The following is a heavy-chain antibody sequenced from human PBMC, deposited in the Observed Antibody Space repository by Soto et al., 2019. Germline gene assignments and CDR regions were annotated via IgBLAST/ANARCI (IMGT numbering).Heavy chain of an antibody. V-gene: IGHV1-46*01. CDR1: GYTFTSYY. D-gene: IGHD7-27*01. CDR2: INPSGGST. Sequence: QVQLVQSGAEVKKPGASVKVSCKASGYTFTSYYMHWVRQAPGQGLEWMGIINPSGGSTSYAQKFQGRVTMTRDPSTSTVYMDLSSLRSEDTAVYYGAMILGHDAFDIWGQGTMVTVSS. J-gene: IGHJ3*02. CDR3: AMILGHDAFDI.